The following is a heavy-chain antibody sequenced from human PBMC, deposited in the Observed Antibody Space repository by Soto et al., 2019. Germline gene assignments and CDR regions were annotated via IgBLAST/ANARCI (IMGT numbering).Heavy chain of an antibody. CDR1: GYTYTSND. J-gene: IGHJ4*02. CDR3: ARDLAGRIDY. CDR2: MNPNSGNT. Sequence: TSVKVSCKDSGYTYTSNDSNWVRQATGQGLEWMGWMNPNSGNTGYAQKFQGRVTMTRNTSISTAYMELSSLRSEDTAVYYCARDLAGRIDYWGQGTLVTVSS. D-gene: IGHD6-25*01. V-gene: IGHV1-8*01.